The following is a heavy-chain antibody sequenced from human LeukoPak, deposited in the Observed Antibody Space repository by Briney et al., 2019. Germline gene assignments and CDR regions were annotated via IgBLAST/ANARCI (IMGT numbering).Heavy chain of an antibody. Sequence: GGSLRLSCAASGFTFSNAWMSWVRQAPGKGLEWVGRIKSKTDGGTTDYAAPVKGRFTISRDNSRNTLYLQMNSLRVEDTAEYYCAKGYSGYYAMYYFDYWGQGTRVTVSS. V-gene: IGHV3-15*05. CDR1: GFTFSNAW. D-gene: IGHD3-22*01. CDR2: IKSKTDGGTT. J-gene: IGHJ4*02. CDR3: AKGYSGYYAMYYFDY.